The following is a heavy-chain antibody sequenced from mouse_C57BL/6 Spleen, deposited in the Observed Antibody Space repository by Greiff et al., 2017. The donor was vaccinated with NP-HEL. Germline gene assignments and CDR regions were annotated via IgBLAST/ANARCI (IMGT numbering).Heavy chain of an antibody. CDR2: IHPSDSDT. V-gene: IGHV1-74*01. Sequence: QVQLQQPGAELVKPGASVKVSCKASGYTFTSYWMHWVKQRPGQGLEWIGRIHPSDSDTNYNQKIKGKATLTVDKSSSTAYMQLSSLTSEDSAVYYCAVDYYGSTYWYFDVWGTGTTVTVSS. J-gene: IGHJ1*03. CDR1: GYTFTSYW. CDR3: AVDYYGSTYWYFDV. D-gene: IGHD1-1*01.